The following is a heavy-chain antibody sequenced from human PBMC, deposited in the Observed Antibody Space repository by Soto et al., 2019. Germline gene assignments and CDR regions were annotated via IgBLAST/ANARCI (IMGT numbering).Heavy chain of an antibody. CDR1: GFTFSSYA. CDR3: AKAGDFWSGLTDAFDI. CDR2: ISGSGGST. J-gene: IGHJ3*02. D-gene: IGHD3-3*01. Sequence: VQLLESGGGLVQPGGSLRLSCAASGFTFSSYAMSWVRQAPGKGLEWVSAISGSGGSTYYADSVKGRFTISRDNSKNTLYLQMNSLRAEDTAVYYCAKAGDFWSGLTDAFDIWGQGTMVTVSS. V-gene: IGHV3-23*01.